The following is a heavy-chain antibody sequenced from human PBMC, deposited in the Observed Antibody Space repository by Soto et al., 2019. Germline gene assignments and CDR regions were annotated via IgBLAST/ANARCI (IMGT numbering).Heavy chain of an antibody. J-gene: IGHJ4*02. CDR1: GFTFSSYS. Sequence: PGGSLRLSCAASGFTFSSYSMNWVRQAPGKGLEWVSYISSSSRTIYYADTVKGRFTISRDNAKNLLYLQMNSLRDEDTAVYYCAREVPYDFWSGPQTYFDYWGQGTLVTVSS. V-gene: IGHV3-48*02. CDR3: AREVPYDFWSGPQTYFDY. D-gene: IGHD3-3*01. CDR2: ISSSSRTI.